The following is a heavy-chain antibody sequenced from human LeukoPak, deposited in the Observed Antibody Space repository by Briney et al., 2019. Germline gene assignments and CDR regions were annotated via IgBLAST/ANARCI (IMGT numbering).Heavy chain of an antibody. V-gene: IGHV4-59*08. Sequence: SETLSLTCTVSGGSISSYYWSWIRQPPGKGLEWIGYIYYSGSTNYNPSLKSRVTISVDTSKNQFSLKLSSVTAADTAVYYCARVDYDSGSYSSWFDPWGQGTLVTVSS. CDR1: GGSISSYY. CDR2: IYYSGST. D-gene: IGHD3-10*01. J-gene: IGHJ5*02. CDR3: ARVDYDSGSYSSWFDP.